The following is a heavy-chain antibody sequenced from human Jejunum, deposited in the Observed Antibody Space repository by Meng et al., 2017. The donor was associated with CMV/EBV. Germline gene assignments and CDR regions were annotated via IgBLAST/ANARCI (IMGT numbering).Heavy chain of an antibody. Sequence: FTLRDYTLHWARPAPRKGLDWVGRIRSRAYSSATAYAASVKGRCIISRDDSKNTAYLRMNSLKTEDTAVYFCTRHSIVVVPAAGFDPWGQGALVTVSS. CDR2: IRSRAYSSAT. V-gene: IGHV3-73*01. J-gene: IGHJ5*02. D-gene: IGHD2-2*01. CDR1: FTLRDYT. CDR3: TRHSIVVVPAAGFDP.